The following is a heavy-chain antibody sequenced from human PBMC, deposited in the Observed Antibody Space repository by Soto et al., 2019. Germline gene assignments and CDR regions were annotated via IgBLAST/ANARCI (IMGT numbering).Heavy chain of an antibody. D-gene: IGHD2-8*01. V-gene: IGHV4-4*02. Sequence: QVQLQESGPGLVKPSGTLSLTCAVSSGSIGTTNWWSWVRQTPGKGLEWIGEIFHSGNTYYNPSLASRVTISVDTSKNQFSLNLRSVTAADTAVYYCASRTCGMDVWGQGTTVTVSS. CDR1: SGSIGTTNW. CDR3: ASRTCGMDV. J-gene: IGHJ6*02. CDR2: IFHSGNT.